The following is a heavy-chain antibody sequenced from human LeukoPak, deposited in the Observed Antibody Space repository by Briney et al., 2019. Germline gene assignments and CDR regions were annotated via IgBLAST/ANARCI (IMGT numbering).Heavy chain of an antibody. Sequence: GGSLRLSCAASGFTFSSYEMNWVRQAPGKGLEWVSYISSSGSTIYYADSVKGRFTISRDNAKNTLYLQMNSLRAEDTAVYYCARGPQLVDYYYIDVWGKGTTVTVSS. CDR1: GFTFSSYE. CDR2: ISSSGSTI. V-gene: IGHV3-48*03. J-gene: IGHJ6*03. CDR3: ARGPQLVDYYYIDV. D-gene: IGHD6-13*01.